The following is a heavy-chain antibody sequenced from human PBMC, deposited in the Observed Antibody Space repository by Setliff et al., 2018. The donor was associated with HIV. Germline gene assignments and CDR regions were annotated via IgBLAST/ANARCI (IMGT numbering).Heavy chain of an antibody. CDR2: TYLGAT. Sequence: GASVKVSCKASGYTFTTYGISWVRQAPGQGLEWMGWTYLGATNYAQRFRDRFTVTTDTSTSTVYMELSSLRSEDTAFYYCARGAHDSETGYWGQGTLVTVSS. CDR1: GYTFTTYG. V-gene: IGHV1-18*01. CDR3: ARGAHDSETGY. D-gene: IGHD3-3*01. J-gene: IGHJ4*02.